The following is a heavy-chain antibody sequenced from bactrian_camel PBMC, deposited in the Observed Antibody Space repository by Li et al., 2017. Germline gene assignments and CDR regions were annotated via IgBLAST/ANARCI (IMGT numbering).Heavy chain of an antibody. Sequence: VQLVESGGGLVQPGGSLRLSCTASGLSFADSDMAWYRQAPGNECELVSDASSRGSTYYRDSVKGRFTISRDNATNTVYLQMNSLKPEDTAVYYCVSLVGRPLVHQGTQVTVS. D-gene: IGHD2*01. CDR1: GLSFADSD. V-gene: IGHV3S55*01. CDR2: ASSRGST. J-gene: IGHJ4*01.